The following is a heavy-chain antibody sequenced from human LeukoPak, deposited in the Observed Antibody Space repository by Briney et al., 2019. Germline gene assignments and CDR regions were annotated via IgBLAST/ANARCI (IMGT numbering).Heavy chain of an antibody. V-gene: IGHV1-2*02. Sequence: ASVKVSCKASGYTFTGYYMHWVRQAPGQGLEWMGWINPNSGGTNYAQKFQGRVTMTRDTSISTAYMELSRLRSDGTAVYYCARVATPEYYDILTGPMDVWGQGTTVTVSS. CDR2: INPNSGGT. CDR1: GYTFTGYY. D-gene: IGHD3-9*01. CDR3: ARVATPEYYDILTGPMDV. J-gene: IGHJ6*02.